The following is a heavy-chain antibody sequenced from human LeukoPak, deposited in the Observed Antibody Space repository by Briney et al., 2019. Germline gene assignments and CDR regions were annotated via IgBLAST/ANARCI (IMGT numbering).Heavy chain of an antibody. J-gene: IGHJ4*02. Sequence: SETLSLTCTVSGGSISSYYWSWIRQPPGKGLEWIGYIYYSGSTNYNPSLKSRVTISVDTSKNQFSLRLSSVTAADTAVYYCASGISGSYYLWDYWGQGTLVTVSS. CDR3: ASGISGSYYLWDY. V-gene: IGHV4-59*08. CDR1: GGSISSYY. CDR2: IYYSGST. D-gene: IGHD1-26*01.